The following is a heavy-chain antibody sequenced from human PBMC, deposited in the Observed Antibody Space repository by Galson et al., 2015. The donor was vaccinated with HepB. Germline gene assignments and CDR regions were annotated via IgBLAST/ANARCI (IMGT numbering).Heavy chain of an antibody. CDR2: INHSGST. D-gene: IGHD3-3*01. V-gene: IGHV4-34*01. Sequence: SETLSLTCAVYGGSLSGYYWSWIRQPPGKGLEWIGEINHSGSTNYNPSLKSRVTISVDTSKNQFSLKLSSVTAADTAVYYCAREEQYYDFWSGYYRAFDYWGQGTLVTVSS. J-gene: IGHJ4*02. CDR3: AREEQYYDFWSGYYRAFDY. CDR1: GGSLSGYY.